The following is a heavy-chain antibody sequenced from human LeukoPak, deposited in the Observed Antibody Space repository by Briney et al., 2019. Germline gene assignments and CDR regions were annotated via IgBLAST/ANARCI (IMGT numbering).Heavy chain of an antibody. Sequence: PGRSLRLSCAASGFTFSSYGMHWVRQAPGKGLEWVAVISYDGSNKYCADSVKGRFTISRDNSKNTLYLQMNSLRAEDTAVYYCAKQKIHIAARPAYYYYAMDVWGQGTTVTVSS. CDR3: AKQKIHIAARPAYYYYAMDV. V-gene: IGHV3-30*18. CDR2: ISYDGSNK. J-gene: IGHJ6*02. CDR1: GFTFSSYG. D-gene: IGHD6-6*01.